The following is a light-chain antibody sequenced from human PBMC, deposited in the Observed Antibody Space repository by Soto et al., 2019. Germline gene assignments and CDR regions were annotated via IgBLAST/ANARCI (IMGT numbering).Light chain of an antibody. CDR3: HQRSDFPPST. CDR1: HSVITN. V-gene: IGKV3-11*01. CDR2: CDX. J-gene: IGKJ5*01. Sequence: TKSPATLALSLGDRAPLSXRASHSVITNLSWYRQRAGQXTRLLXXCDXTRATATAGRLSGSGSGKAFTLIISSLKPEEFVIYYCHQRSDFPPSTFGQGTRLDI.